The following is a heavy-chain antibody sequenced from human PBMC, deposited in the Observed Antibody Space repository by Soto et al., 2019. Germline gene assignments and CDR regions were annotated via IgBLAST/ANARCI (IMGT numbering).Heavy chain of an antibody. D-gene: IGHD2-15*01. CDR2: IIPILGIA. CDR1: AGTFSSYT. J-gene: IGHJ5*02. V-gene: IGHV1-69*04. CDR3: ARDRYCSGGSCYDYNWFDP. Sequence: SVKVSCNASAGTFSSYTISWVRQAPGQGLEWMGRIIPILGIANYAQKFPGRVTITADKSTSTADMELSSLRSEDTAVYYCARDRYCSGGSCYDYNWFDPWGQGTLVTVSS.